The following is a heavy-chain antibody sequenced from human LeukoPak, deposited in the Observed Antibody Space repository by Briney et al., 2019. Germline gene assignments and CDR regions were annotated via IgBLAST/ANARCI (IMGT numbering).Heavy chain of an antibody. CDR2: IYPGDSDT. V-gene: IGHV5-51*01. J-gene: IGHJ5*02. CDR3: ARQKSYYYDRSGRGWFDP. D-gene: IGHD3-22*01. Sequence: GESLKISWKGSGYSFTSYWIGWVRQMPGKGLEWIGIIYPGDSDTRYSPSFQGQVTISADKSISTAYLQWSSLKASDTAMYYCARQKSYYYDRSGRGWFDPWGQGTLVTVSS. CDR1: GYSFTSYW.